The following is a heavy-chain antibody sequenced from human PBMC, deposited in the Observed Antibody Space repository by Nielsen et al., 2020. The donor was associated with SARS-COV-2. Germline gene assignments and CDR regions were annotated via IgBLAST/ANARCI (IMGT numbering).Heavy chain of an antibody. Sequence: SETLSLTCTVSGCSISSGDYYWSWIRQPPGKGREWIGNIYYSGSTDYNPSLKSRVTISVDTSKNHFSLTLYSVTAADTAVYYCARRNKGPFDYWGQGTPVTVSS. J-gene: IGHJ4*02. CDR1: GCSISSGDYY. V-gene: IGHV4-30-4*01. CDR3: ARRNKGPFDY. CDR2: IYYSGST.